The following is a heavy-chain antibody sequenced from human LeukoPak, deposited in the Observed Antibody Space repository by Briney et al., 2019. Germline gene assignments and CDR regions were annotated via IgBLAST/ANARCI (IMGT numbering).Heavy chain of an antibody. CDR2: INAGNGNT. CDR1: GYTFTTYA. J-gene: IGHJ6*03. D-gene: IGHD5-12*01. V-gene: IGHV1-3*01. Sequence: ASVKVSCKTSGYTFTTYAIHWVRQAPGQRPEWMGWINAGNGNTQYSQKFQGRVTITRDTSASTAYMELSSLRSDDTAVYYCARDLVVATYYYYYYYMDVWGKGTTVTVSS. CDR3: ARDLVVATYYYYYYYMDV.